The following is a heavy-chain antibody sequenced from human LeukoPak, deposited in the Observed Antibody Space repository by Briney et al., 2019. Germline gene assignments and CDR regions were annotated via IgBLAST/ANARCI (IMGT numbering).Heavy chain of an antibody. Sequence: GRSLRLSCAASGFTFSSYGMHWVREAPGKGLKWVAVIWYGGSNKYYADSVKGRFTISRDNSKNTLYLQMNSLRAEDTAVYYCAKGVYWYFDLWGRGTLVTVSS. CDR2: IWYGGSNK. CDR3: AKGVYWYFDL. CDR1: GFTFSSYG. V-gene: IGHV3-30*18. J-gene: IGHJ2*01.